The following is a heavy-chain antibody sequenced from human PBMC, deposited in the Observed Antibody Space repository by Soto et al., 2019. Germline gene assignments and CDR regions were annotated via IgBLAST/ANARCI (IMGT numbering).Heavy chain of an antibody. D-gene: IGHD3-10*01. CDR3: ARVLEDYYGSGSYRDY. CDR1: GGSVSSGSYY. V-gene: IGHV4-61*01. Sequence: QVQLQESGPGLVKPSETLSLTCTVSGGSVSSGSYYWSWIRQPPGKGLEWIGYIYYSGSTNYNPSLKSRVTISLDTSKNQFSLKLSSVTAADTAVYYCARVLEDYYGSGSYRDYWGQGTLVTVSS. J-gene: IGHJ4*02. CDR2: IYYSGST.